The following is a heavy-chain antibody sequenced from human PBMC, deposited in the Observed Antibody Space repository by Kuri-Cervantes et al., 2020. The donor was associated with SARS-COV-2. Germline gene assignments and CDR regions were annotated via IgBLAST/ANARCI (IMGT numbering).Heavy chain of an antibody. CDR1: GFTFSSYA. CDR3: VGGLLDAFDL. Sequence: GESLRLSCAASGFTFSSYAMHWVRQAPGKGLEWVAFISYDGSNKYYADSVKGRFTISRDNSKNTLYLQMNSLRAEDTAVYYCVGGLLDAFDLWGQGTMVTVSS. D-gene: IGHD3-10*01. CDR2: ISYDGSNK. J-gene: IGHJ3*01. V-gene: IGHV3-30-3*01.